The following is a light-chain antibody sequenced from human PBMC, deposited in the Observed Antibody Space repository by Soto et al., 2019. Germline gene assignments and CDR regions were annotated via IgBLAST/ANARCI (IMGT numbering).Light chain of an antibody. CDR3: QHYNRYSEA. J-gene: IGKJ1*01. CDR2: KAS. V-gene: IGKV1-5*03. CDR1: QTISSW. Sequence: DIQMTQSPSTLSGSVGDRVTITCRASQTISSWLAWYQQKPGKAPKLLIYKASTLKSGVPSRFSGSGSGTEFTLTISSMQPADFATYYCQHYNRYSEAFGQETKV.